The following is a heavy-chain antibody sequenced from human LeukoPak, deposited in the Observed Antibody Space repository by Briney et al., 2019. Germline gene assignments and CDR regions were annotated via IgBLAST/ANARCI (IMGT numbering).Heavy chain of an antibody. CDR2: ILGSGAST. V-gene: IGHV3-23*01. CDR1: GFTFSNYA. D-gene: IGHD3-9*01. J-gene: IGHJ4*02. Sequence: PGASLRLSCAASGFTFSNYAMSWVRQAPGKGLEWVSAILGSGASTYYADSVKGRFTISRDNSKNTLYLQMNSLRAEDTALYYCAKWGDYDVLTGYYDSDYWGQGTLVTVSS. CDR3: AKWGDYDVLTGYYDSDY.